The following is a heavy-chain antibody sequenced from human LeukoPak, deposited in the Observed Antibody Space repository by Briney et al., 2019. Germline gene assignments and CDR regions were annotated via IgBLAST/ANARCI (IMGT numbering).Heavy chain of an antibody. Sequence: SETLSLTCTVSGGSISSYYWSWIRQPPGKGLEWIGHIYYSGSTNYNPSLKSRVTISVDTSKNQFSLKLSSVTAADTAVYYCARGQLLTMEPFDYWGQGTLVTVSS. CDR2: IYYSGST. J-gene: IGHJ4*02. V-gene: IGHV4-59*01. D-gene: IGHD2-2*01. CDR3: ARGQLLTMEPFDY. CDR1: GGSISSYY.